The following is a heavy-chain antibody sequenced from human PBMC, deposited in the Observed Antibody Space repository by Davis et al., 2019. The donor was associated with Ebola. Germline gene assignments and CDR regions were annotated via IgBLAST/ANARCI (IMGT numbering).Heavy chain of an antibody. J-gene: IGHJ4*02. CDR1: GFTFSGSA. Sequence: GESLKISCAASGFTFSGSAMHWVRQASGKGLEWVGRIRSKANSYATAYAASVKGRFTISRDDSKNTAYLQMNSLKTEDTAVYYCTRHGYDYDYWGQGTLVTVSS. D-gene: IGHD5-12*01. CDR3: TRHGYDYDY. CDR2: IRSKANSYAT. V-gene: IGHV3-73*01.